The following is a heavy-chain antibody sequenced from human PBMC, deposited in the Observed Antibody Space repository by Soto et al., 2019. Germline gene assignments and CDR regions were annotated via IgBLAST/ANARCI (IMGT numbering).Heavy chain of an antibody. CDR2: ISGSGGST. CDR3: ARGGPYYYDSSGYFAWGTNYGMDV. Sequence: GSLRLSCAASGFTFSSYAMSWVRQAPGKGLEWVSAISGSGGSTYYADSVKGRFTISRDNSKNTLYLQMNSLRAEDTAVYYCARGGPYYYDSSGYFAWGTNYGMDVWGQGTTVTVSS. J-gene: IGHJ6*02. CDR1: GFTFSSYA. D-gene: IGHD3-22*01. V-gene: IGHV3-23*01.